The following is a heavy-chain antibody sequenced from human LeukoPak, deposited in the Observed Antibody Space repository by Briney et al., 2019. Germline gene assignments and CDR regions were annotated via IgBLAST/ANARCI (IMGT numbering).Heavy chain of an antibody. Sequence: GGSLRLSCAASGFTFSSYAMSWVRQAPGKGLEWVSAISGSGGSTYYADSVKGRFTISRDNSKNTLYLQMNSLRAEDTAVYYCAKNSYYGSGSYISVVSPSDPWGQGTLVTVSS. J-gene: IGHJ5*02. V-gene: IGHV3-23*01. CDR1: GFTFSSYA. CDR3: AKNSYYGSGSYISVVSPSDP. CDR2: ISGSGGST. D-gene: IGHD3-10*01.